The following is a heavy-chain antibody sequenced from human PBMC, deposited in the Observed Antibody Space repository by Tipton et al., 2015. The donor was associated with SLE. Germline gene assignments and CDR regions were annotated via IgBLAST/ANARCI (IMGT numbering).Heavy chain of an antibody. V-gene: IGHV4-31*03. CDR3: TRRARFGHNYYGMDV. D-gene: IGHD3-16*01. J-gene: IGHJ6*02. CDR2: IYYSGST. CDR1: GGSISSGGYY. Sequence: TLSLTCTVSGGSISSGGYYWSWIRQHPGKGLEWIGYIYYSGSTNYNPSLKSRVTISVDTSKNQFSLKVSSVTAADTAVYYCTRRARFGHNYYGMDVWGQGTTVTVSS.